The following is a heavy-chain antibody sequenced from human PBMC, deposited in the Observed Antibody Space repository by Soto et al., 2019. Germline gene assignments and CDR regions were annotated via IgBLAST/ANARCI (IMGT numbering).Heavy chain of an antibody. J-gene: IGHJ6*02. V-gene: IGHV3-7*01. CDR1: GFTFSSYW. Sequence: TGGSLRLSCAASGFTFSSYWMSWVRQAPGKGLEWVANIKQDGSEKYYVDSVKGRFTISRDNAKNSLYLQMNSLRAEDTAVYYCARGSALDSYGTYGMDVWGQGTTVTVSS. CDR3: ARGSALDSYGTYGMDV. CDR2: IKQDGSEK. D-gene: IGHD5-18*01.